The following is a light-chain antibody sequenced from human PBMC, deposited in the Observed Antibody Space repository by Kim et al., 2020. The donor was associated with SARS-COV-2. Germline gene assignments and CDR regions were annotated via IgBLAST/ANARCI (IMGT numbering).Light chain of an antibody. J-gene: IGLJ1*01. CDR1: SSNCGAGYD. CDR3: QSYDSSLRNV. CDR2: GNS. V-gene: IGLV1-40*01. Sequence: GQRGTISCTGSSSNCGAGYDVHWYQQLPGTAPKLLIYGNSNRPSGVPDRFSGSKSGTSASLAITGLQAEDEADYYCQSYDSSLRNVFGTGTKVTVL.